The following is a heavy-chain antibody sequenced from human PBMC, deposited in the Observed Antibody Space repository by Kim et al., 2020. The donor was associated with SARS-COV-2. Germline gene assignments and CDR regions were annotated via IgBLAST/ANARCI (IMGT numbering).Heavy chain of an antibody. J-gene: IGHJ5*02. CDR3: AREGLATLGVMYNWFDP. CDR2: INPSGGST. V-gene: IGHV1-46*01. D-gene: IGHD3-16*01. CDR1: GYTFTSYY. Sequence: ASVKVSCKASGYTFTSYYMHWVRQAPGQGLEWMGIINPSGGSTSYAQKFQGRVTMTRDTSTSTVYMELSSLRSEDTAVYYCAREGLATLGVMYNWFDPWGQGTLVTVSS.